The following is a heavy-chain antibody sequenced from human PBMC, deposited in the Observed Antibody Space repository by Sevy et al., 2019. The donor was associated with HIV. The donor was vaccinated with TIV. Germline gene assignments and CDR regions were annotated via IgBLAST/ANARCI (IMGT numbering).Heavy chain of an antibody. V-gene: IGHV3-21*01. J-gene: IGHJ4*02. D-gene: IGHD3-3*01. CDR2: ISSSSSYI. CDR1: GFTFSSYS. Sequence: GGSLRLSCAASGFTFSSYSMNWVRQAPGKGLEWVSSISSSSSYIYYADSVKGRFTISRDNAKNSLYLQMNSLRAEDTVVYYCARAGPYGVVINSCDYWGQGTLVTVSS. CDR3: ARAGPYGVVINSCDY.